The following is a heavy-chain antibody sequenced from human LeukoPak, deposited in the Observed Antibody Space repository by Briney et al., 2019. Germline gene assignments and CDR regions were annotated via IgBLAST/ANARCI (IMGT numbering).Heavy chain of an antibody. J-gene: IGHJ6*03. CDR3: ARRITIIYYMDL. CDR1: DASFSGYY. V-gene: IGHV4-34*01. Sequence: TPSETLSLTCAVYDASFSGYYWTWIRQLPGNGMEWIGEINDSGGTNYSPSLKSRVTISVATSKNQFSLKLSSVTAADTAVYYCARRITIIYYMDLWGKGTTVIVSS. CDR2: INDSGGT. D-gene: IGHD5-24*01.